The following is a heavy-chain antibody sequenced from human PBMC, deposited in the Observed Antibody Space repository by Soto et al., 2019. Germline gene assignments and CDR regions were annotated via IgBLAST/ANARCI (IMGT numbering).Heavy chain of an antibody. CDR2: ISNSGST. CDR3: ASRIPVPGGHYVGAFDY. D-gene: IGHD3-10*02. J-gene: IGHJ4*01. Sequence: SETLSLTCTVSGVSISNDGYFWSWVRQHPGKGLEWIGYISNSGSTFSNSALKSRVALSADTSKNQFSLKLTSVTAADTAIYYCASRIPVPGGHYVGAFDYWGDGTLVTVSS. CDR1: GVSISNDGYF. V-gene: IGHV4-31*03.